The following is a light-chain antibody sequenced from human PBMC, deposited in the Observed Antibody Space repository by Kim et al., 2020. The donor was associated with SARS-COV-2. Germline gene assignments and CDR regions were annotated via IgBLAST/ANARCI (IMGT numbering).Light chain of an antibody. Sequence: DIQMTQSPSSLSASVGDRVTITCRASQDIINYLNWYQQKPGKAPKLLIYDASNLEAGVPSRFSGSGSGTDFTFTISSLQPEDIATYYCQHYETLPLTFGGGTKVDIK. CDR2: DAS. J-gene: IGKJ4*01. CDR3: QHYETLPLT. V-gene: IGKV1-33*01. CDR1: QDIINY.